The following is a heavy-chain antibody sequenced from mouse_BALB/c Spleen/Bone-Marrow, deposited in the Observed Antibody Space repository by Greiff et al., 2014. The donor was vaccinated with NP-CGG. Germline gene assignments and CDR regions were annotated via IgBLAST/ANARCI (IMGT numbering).Heavy chain of an antibody. CDR3: ARERTGLDH. CDR2: ISSGSSII. V-gene: IGHV5-17*02. J-gene: IGHJ2*01. CDR1: GFTFSYFG. Sequence: DVKLQESGGGLVQPGGSRKLSCAASGFTFSYFGMHWVRQAPEKGLEWVAYISSGSSIIYYADTVKGRFTISRDNPKNTLFLQMTSLRSEDTAMYYYARERTGLDHWGQGTTLTVSS. D-gene: IGHD4-1*01.